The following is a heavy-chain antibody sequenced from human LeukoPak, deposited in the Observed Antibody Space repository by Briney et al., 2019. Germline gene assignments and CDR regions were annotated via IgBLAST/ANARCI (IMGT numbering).Heavy chain of an antibody. J-gene: IGHJ5*02. CDR2: ISDSGGST. Sequence: GGSLRLSCAASGFTFSSYAVSWVRQAPGKGLEWVSSISDSGGSTYYADSVKGRFTSSRDNSKNTLFLQMKSLRADDTAVYYCAKDLFTSGWYRFDPWGQGTLVTVSS. CDR1: GFTFSSYA. V-gene: IGHV3-23*01. D-gene: IGHD6-19*01. CDR3: AKDLFTSGWYRFDP.